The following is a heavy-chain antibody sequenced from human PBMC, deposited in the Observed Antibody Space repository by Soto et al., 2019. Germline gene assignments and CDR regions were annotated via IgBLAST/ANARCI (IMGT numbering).Heavy chain of an antibody. CDR3: ARVRSGSYFFTFDI. Sequence: QVQLLQSGAEVKRPGASMKVSCKASGYTFNGQYIHWVRQAPGHGLEWMGWINTNSGGTIYAQKFQDKVTMTRDSCISTAYMELRSLRSDDTAVYYCARVRSGSYFFTFDIWFQGTMVNVSS. V-gene: IGHV1-2*02. D-gene: IGHD1-26*01. CDR2: INTNSGGT. CDR1: GYTFNGQY. J-gene: IGHJ3*02.